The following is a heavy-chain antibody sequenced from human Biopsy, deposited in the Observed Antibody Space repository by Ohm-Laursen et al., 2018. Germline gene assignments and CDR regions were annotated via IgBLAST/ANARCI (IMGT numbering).Heavy chain of an antibody. D-gene: IGHD4-23*01. CDR3: ARGSNDFGGLYFPR. CDR2: ISCTGYT. CDR1: GGSFTGHY. V-gene: IGHV4-59*11. Sequence: GTLSLTCSVSGGSFTGHYWSWIRQPPGKGLEWIGHISCTGYTSYNASLKSRVTISVDTSRNHFSLRLSSLTAADTAVYYCARGSNDFGGLYFPRWGQGALVTVSS. J-gene: IGHJ1*01.